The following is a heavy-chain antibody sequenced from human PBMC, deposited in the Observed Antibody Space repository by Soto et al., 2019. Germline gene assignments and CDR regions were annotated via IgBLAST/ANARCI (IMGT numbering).Heavy chain of an antibody. D-gene: IGHD4-17*01. Sequence: EVQLVESGGGLVKPGGSLRLSCAASGFTFSDAWMNWVRQAPGKGLEWVGRIKSESDGGTIDYAAPVKGRFSISRDDSKNTLYLRMNSLRAEDTAVYYCAKDTRYADYVRWFDSWGQGTLVTVSS. V-gene: IGHV3-15*07. J-gene: IGHJ5*01. CDR3: AKDTRYADYVRWFDS. CDR2: IKSESDGGTI. CDR1: GFTFSDAW.